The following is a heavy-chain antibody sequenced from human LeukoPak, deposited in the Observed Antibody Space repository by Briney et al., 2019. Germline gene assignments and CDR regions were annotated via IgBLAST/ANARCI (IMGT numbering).Heavy chain of an antibody. J-gene: IGHJ4*02. CDR2: ISTSGTE. CDR3: AKDANYYDSSGYYFDY. D-gene: IGHD3-22*01. CDR1: GFIFSDYA. V-gene: IGHV3-23*01. Sequence: GGSLRLSCAASGFIFSDYAMNWVRQAPGKGLEWVSLISTSGTEHYADSVKGRFTISRDNSKNTLYLQMNSLRAEDTAVYYCAKDANYYDSSGYYFDYWGQGTLVTVSS.